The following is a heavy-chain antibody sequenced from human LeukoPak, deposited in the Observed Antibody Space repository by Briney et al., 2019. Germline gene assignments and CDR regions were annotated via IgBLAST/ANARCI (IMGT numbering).Heavy chain of an antibody. CDR1: GGSISSSSYY. J-gene: IGHJ4*02. CDR3: ARDFRTYYYDSSGLN. Sequence: SETLSLTCTVSGGSISSSSYYWGWIRQPPGKGLEWIGSIYYSGSTYYNPSLKSRVTISVDTSKNQFSLKLSSVTAADTAVYYCARDFRTYYYDSSGLNWGQGTLVTVSS. D-gene: IGHD3-22*01. V-gene: IGHV4-39*07. CDR2: IYYSGST.